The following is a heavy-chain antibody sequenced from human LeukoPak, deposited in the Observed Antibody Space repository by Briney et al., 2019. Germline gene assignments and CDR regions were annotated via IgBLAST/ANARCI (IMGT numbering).Heavy chain of an antibody. CDR1: GFAFSTYG. Sequence: GGTLRLSCAASGFAFSTYGMTWVRQAPGKGLEWVSAMSSSDDGRYYAASVRGRFTISRDTSRSTLYLQMNSLRAEDAAVYYCAKAPVTSCRGAFCYPFDYWGQGTLVTVSS. CDR2: MSSSDDGR. D-gene: IGHD2-15*01. J-gene: IGHJ4*02. CDR3: AKAPVTSCRGAFCYPFDY. V-gene: IGHV3-23*01.